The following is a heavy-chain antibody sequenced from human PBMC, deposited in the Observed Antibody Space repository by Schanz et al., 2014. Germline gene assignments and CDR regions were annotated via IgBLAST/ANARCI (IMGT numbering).Heavy chain of an antibody. CDR2: ISWNSGSI. Sequence: EVQLVESGGGLVQPGRSLRLSCVVSGVTSDDYGMHWVRQVPGKGLEWVSGISWNSGSIGYADSVKGRFTISRDNAKNSLHLQMNSLRAEDTAVYYCVREGSSSPDCCYYNGMDVWGQGTTVTVSS. J-gene: IGHJ6*02. CDR3: VREGSSSPDCCYYNGMDV. CDR1: GVTSDDYG. V-gene: IGHV3-9*02. D-gene: IGHD6-6*01.